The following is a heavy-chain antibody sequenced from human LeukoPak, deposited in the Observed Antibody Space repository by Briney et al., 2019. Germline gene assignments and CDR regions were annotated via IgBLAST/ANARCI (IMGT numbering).Heavy chain of an antibody. CDR2: MNPNSGNT. CDR1: GYTFTSYD. CDR3: ARAGVSSGYDYFDY. V-gene: IGHV1-8*03. J-gene: IGHJ4*02. D-gene: IGHD5-12*01. Sequence: ASVKVSCKASGYTFTSYDINWVRQVTGQGLEWMGWMNPNSGNTGYAQKFQGRVTITRNTSISTAYLELSSLRSEDTAVYYCARAGVSSGYDYFDYWGQGTLVTVSS.